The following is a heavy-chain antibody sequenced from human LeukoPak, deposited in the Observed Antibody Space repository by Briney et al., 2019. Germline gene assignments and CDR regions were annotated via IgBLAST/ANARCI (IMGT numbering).Heavy chain of an antibody. CDR3: ARASSPTAKVRTTVRGVWLDY. CDR1: GGSISSGGYY. D-gene: IGHD3-10*01. J-gene: IGHJ4*02. Sequence: PSETLSLTCTVSGGSISSGGYYWSWIRQPPGKGLEWIGYIYHSGSTYYNPSLKSRVTISVDRSKNQFSLKLSSVTAADTAVYYCARASSPTAKVRTTVRGVWLDYWGQGTLVTVSS. V-gene: IGHV4-30-2*01. CDR2: IYHSGST.